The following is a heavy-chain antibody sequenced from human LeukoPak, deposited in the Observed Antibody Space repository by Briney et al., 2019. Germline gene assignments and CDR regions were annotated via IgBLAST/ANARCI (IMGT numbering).Heavy chain of an antibody. CDR2: INHSGST. CDR1: GGSFSAYY. Sequence: PSETLSLTCAVYGGSFSAYYWTWIRQPPGKGLEWIGEINHSGSTNYNPSLKSRVTISLDTSKNQFSLKLSSVTAADTAVYYCARGGEGYHYSSASKDHWGQGTLVTVPS. CDR3: ARGGEGYHYSSASKDH. J-gene: IGHJ4*02. D-gene: IGHD3-10*01. V-gene: IGHV4-34*01.